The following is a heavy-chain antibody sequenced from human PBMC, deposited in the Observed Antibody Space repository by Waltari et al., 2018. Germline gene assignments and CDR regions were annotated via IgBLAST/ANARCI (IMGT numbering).Heavy chain of an antibody. V-gene: IGHV4-4*02. CDR3: ARDRGRGLYLDT. J-gene: IGHJ4*02. CDR1: GDPMNYW. D-gene: IGHD2-15*01. CDR2: VLGSGRT. Sequence: QLQLQESGPGLVKPLGTLSLICAVSGDPMNYWWSWVRQPPGKGLEWIGQVLGSGRTNYNPSFASRVTIPLDTSTHQFALKMTSATAADTALYYCARDRGRGLYLDTWGQGILVTVSP.